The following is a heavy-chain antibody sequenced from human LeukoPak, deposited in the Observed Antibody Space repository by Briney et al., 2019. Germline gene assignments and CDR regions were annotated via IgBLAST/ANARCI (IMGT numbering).Heavy chain of an antibody. CDR1: GFTFSNAW. CDR3: SSQYCSGGSCYSSVHFDY. D-gene: IGHD2-15*01. V-gene: IGHV3-15*01. J-gene: IGHJ4*02. Sequence: GGSLRLSCAASGFTFSNAWMSWVRQAPGKGLEWVGRIKTKTDGGTTDYDAPVKGRFTISRDDSKDTLYLQMNSLKTEDTAVYYCSSQYCSGGSCYSSVHFDYWGRGTLVTVSS. CDR2: IKTKTDGGTT.